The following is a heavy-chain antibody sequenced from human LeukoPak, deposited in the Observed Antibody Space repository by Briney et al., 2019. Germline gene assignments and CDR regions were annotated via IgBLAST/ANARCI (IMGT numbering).Heavy chain of an antibody. Sequence: GGSLRLSCEACGVTFSSYVMSWVRQAPGKRPEWVSGISGSGGGTYYADSVKGRFAISRDNSKNTLDLQMISLRAEDTAVYYCVQEGPRGLAFDIWGQGTKVTVSS. CDR3: VQEGPRGLAFDI. J-gene: IGHJ3*02. V-gene: IGHV3-23*01. CDR2: ISGSGGGT. CDR1: GVTFSSYV.